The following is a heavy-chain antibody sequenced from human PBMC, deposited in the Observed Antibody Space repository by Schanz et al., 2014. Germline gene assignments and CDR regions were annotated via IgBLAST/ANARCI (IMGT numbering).Heavy chain of an antibody. D-gene: IGHD2-2*01. CDR2: ISSSSDTI. J-gene: IGHJ6*04. V-gene: IGHV3-21*01. Sequence: EVQLVESGGGLVKPGESLRLSCAASGFIFSAYTMNWVRQAPGKGLEWVSSISSSSDTIYYADSVKSRFAISRDNAKNLLYLQRNDLRAEDTAVYFCARDLSSLIQGDVWGKGTTVTVSS. CDR3: ARDLSSLIQGDV. CDR1: GFIFSAYT.